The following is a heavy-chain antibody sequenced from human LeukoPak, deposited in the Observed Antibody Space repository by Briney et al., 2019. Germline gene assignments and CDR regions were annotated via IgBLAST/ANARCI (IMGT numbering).Heavy chain of an antibody. CDR2: IYPGDSVT. CDR3: ARRLVVPGLYYFDY. D-gene: IGHD2-2*01. CDR1: GYSFTSYW. V-gene: IGHV5-51*01. J-gene: IGHJ4*02. Sequence: GESLKISCQGSGYSFTSYWIGWVRQMPGKGLEWMGIIYPGDSVTRYSPSFQGQVTISADKSISTAYLQWSSLKASDTAMYYCARRLVVPGLYYFDYWGQGTLVTVSS.